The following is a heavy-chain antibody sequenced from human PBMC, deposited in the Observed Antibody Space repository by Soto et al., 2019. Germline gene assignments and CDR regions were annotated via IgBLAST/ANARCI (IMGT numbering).Heavy chain of an antibody. J-gene: IGHJ6*02. CDR1: GYTFTSYG. D-gene: IGHD3-3*01. V-gene: IGHV1-18*01. Sequence: ASVKVSCKASGYTFTSYGISWVRQAPGQGLEWMGWISAYNGNTNYAQKLQGRVTMTTDTSTSTAYMELRSLRSDDTAVYYCARDHLITIFGVVTSTLGYCYGMDVWGQGTTVTVSS. CDR2: ISAYNGNT. CDR3: ARDHLITIFGVVTSTLGYCYGMDV.